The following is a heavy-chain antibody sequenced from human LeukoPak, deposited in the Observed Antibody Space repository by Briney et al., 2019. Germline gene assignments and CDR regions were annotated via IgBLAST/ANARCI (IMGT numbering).Heavy chain of an antibody. CDR1: GFTFDDYA. CDR2: INWNSDSI. D-gene: IGHD5-12*01. CDR3: AINGGGDSGYGNFDY. V-gene: IGHV3-9*01. Sequence: GGSLRLSCAVSGFTFDDYAMHWVRQVPWKGLEWVSGINWNSDSIGYADSVKGRFTTSRDNAKNSLYLQMNSLRAEDTAFYYCAINGGGDSGYGNFDYWGQGTLVTVSS. J-gene: IGHJ4*02.